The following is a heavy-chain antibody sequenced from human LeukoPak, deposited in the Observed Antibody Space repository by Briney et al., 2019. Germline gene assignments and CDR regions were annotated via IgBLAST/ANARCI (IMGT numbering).Heavy chain of an antibody. CDR1: GYTFTDYY. CDR3: ARGAVAGIDI. D-gene: IGHD6-19*01. V-gene: IGHV1-2*02. J-gene: IGHJ3*02. Sequence: ASVKVSFKASGYTFTDYYVHWVRQAGGQGGEGMGWINPNSGGTNYAQKFQGSVTMTRDTSTNTAYMELSRLRSDDTAVYSCARGAVAGIDIWGQGTMVTVSS. CDR2: INPNSGGT.